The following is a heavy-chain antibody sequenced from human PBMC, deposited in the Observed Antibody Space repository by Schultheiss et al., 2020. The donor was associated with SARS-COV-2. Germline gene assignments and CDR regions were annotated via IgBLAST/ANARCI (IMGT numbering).Heavy chain of an antibody. CDR1: GGSISSYY. Sequence: SETLSLTCTVSGGSISSYYWSWIRQPAGKGLEWIGRIYTSGSTNYNPSLKSRVTMSVDTSKNQFSLKLSSVTAADTAVYYCARGPAAGTRTNIFDYWGQGTLVTVSS. CDR2: IYTSGST. V-gene: IGHV4-4*07. CDR3: ARGPAAGTRTNIFDY. D-gene: IGHD6-13*01. J-gene: IGHJ4*02.